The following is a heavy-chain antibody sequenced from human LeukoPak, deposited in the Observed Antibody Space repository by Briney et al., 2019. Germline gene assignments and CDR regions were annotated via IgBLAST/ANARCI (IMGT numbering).Heavy chain of an antibody. V-gene: IGHV4-39*01. CDR2: IYYSGST. J-gene: IGHJ4*02. CDR1: GGSFSSGSYY. CDR3: ARLGEYSGYDY. Sequence: SETLSLTCTVSGGSFSSGSYYWDWIRQPPGKGLEWIGSIYYSGSTYYNPSLKSRVTISVDTSKNQFSLKLSFVTAADTALYYCARLGEYSGYDYWGQGTLVTVSS. D-gene: IGHD5-12*01.